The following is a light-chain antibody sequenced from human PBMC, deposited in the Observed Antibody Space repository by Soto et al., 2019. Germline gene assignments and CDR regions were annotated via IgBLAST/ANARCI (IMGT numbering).Light chain of an antibody. CDR1: SSNIGNNY. J-gene: IGLJ2*01. CDR2: RNN. CDR3: AAWDDSLSGPV. V-gene: IGLV1-47*01. Sequence: QSVLTQPPSASATPGQRVTISCSGSSSNIGNNYIYWYHQLPGTAPKLLIYRNNQRPSGVPDRFSGSKSGTSASLAISGLRSEDEADYYCAAWDDSLSGPVFGGGTKLTVL.